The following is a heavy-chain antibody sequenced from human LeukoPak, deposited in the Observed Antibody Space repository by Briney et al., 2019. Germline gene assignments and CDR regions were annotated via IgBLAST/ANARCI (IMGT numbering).Heavy chain of an antibody. Sequence: GGSLRLSCAASGFTFSIYTMNWVRQAPGKGLEWVPIINYKGDNKYSADSVQGRFTICRDSSKNTLYLQMNSLRAEDTAVYYCARGVGGYDLLAYYYYYYMDVWGKGTTVTVSS. D-gene: IGHD5-12*01. CDR3: ARGVGGYDLLAYYYYYYMDV. CDR1: GFTFSIYT. J-gene: IGHJ6*03. CDR2: INYKGDNK. V-gene: IGHV3-23*01.